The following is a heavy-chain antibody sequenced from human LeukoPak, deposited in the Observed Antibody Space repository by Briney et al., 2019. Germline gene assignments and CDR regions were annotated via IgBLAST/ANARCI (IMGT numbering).Heavy chain of an antibody. Sequence: GGSLRLSCTASGFLFSDFAISWFRQAPGQGLEWIGFIRSKDYGGTTEYAASVKGRFTISRDESKSIAYLQMNSLKTEDTAVYYCTRGQEGNYYYFGMDVWGHGTTVTVSS. J-gene: IGHJ6*02. CDR3: TRGQEGNYYYFGMDV. CDR2: IRSKDYGGTT. V-gene: IGHV3-49*03. CDR1: GFLFSDFA.